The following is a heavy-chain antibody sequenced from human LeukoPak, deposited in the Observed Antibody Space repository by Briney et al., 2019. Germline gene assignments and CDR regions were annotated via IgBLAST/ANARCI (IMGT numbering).Heavy chain of an antibody. Sequence: TSETLSLTCTVSGGSISSYYWSWIRQPPGKGLEWMGDIYYSGSTNYNPSLKSRVTISVDTSKNQFSLKLSSVTAADTAVYYCARGRSSMVRGYYYYYMDVWGKGTTVTISS. CDR3: ARGRSSMVRGYYYYYMDV. D-gene: IGHD3-10*01. CDR1: GGSISSYY. V-gene: IGHV4-59*01. CDR2: IYYSGST. J-gene: IGHJ6*03.